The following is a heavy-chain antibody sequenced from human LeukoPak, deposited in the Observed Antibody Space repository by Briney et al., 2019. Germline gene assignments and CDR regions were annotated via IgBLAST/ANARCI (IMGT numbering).Heavy chain of an antibody. CDR1: NASISSSNW. CDR3: VRVPQFDTYGYHY. J-gene: IGHJ4*02. Sequence: SETLSLTCSVSNASISSSNWWSWVRQPPGKGLEWIGEIYHTGNTDYNPSLKSRVTILVDKSKNQFSLDLTSVTAADTAVYFCVRVPQFDTYGYHYWGQGTLVTVSS. V-gene: IGHV4-4*02. D-gene: IGHD5-18*01. CDR2: IYHTGNT.